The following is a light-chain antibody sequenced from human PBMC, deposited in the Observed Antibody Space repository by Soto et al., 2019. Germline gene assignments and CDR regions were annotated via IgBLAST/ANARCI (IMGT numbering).Light chain of an antibody. Sequence: SYELTQPPSVSVAPGQTAGITCGGDNIGSKSVHWYQRRPGQAPVLVIYDNSDRPSAIPERFSGSNSGNTATLTITRVEAGDEAEYSCQAWDVTSDHPVFGGGTKVTVL. CDR1: NIGSKS. CDR3: QAWDVTSDHPV. V-gene: IGLV3-21*02. J-gene: IGLJ3*02. CDR2: DNS.